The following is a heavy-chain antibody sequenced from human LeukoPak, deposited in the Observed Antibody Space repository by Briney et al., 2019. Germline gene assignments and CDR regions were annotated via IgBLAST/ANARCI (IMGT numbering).Heavy chain of an antibody. D-gene: IGHD2-15*01. J-gene: IGHJ4*02. CDR3: ASDLHCSGGSCYGRLFDY. CDR2: IWYDGSNK. V-gene: IGHV3-33*01. Sequence: GRSLRLSCAASGFTFSSYGMHWVRQAPGKGLEWVAVIWYDGSNKYYADSVKGRFTISRDNSKNTLYLQMNSLRAEDTAVYYCASDLHCSGGSCYGRLFDYWGQGTLVTVSS. CDR1: GFTFSSYG.